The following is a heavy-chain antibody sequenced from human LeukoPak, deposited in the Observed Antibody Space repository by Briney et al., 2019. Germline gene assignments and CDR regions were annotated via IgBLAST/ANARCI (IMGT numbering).Heavy chain of an antibody. CDR3: ARGPLAFRRVAGIFS. CDR1: GGSFNGYS. V-gene: IGHV4-34*01. D-gene: IGHD6-19*01. CDR2: IIHSGGT. Sequence: SETLSLTCAVSGGSFNGYSYTWIRQPPGKGLEWIGEIIHSGGTSYNPSLKSRLTISVDTSRKQFSLKLTSVTAADTALYFCARGPLAFRRVAGIFSWGRGTQVTVSS. J-gene: IGHJ5*02.